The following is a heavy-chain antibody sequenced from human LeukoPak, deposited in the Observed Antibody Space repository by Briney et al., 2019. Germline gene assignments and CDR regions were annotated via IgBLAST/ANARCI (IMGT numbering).Heavy chain of an antibody. D-gene: IGHD6-13*01. CDR1: GFTFSSYA. CDR3: AKDHRIAAAGTGFDY. J-gene: IGHJ4*02. CDR2: ISGSGGST. V-gene: IGHV3-23*01. Sequence: GGSLRLSCAASGFTFSSYAMSWVRQAPGKGLEWVSAISGSGGSTYYADSVKGRFTISRDNSKNTLYLQMNSLGAEDTAVYYCAKDHRIAAAGTGFDYWGQGTLVTVSS.